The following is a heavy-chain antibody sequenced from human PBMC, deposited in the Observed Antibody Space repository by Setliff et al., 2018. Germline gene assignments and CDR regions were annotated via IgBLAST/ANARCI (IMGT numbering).Heavy chain of an antibody. D-gene: IGHD3-10*01. Sequence: PSETLSLTCAASGGSISSGDASWSWVRQPPGKGLEWIGYIYHAGSTYYNPSLESRVAISIDKPNKQFSLELRSLTAADTALYYCARGGGYGSGRGFQNAPFDYWGQGMLVTVSS. J-gene: IGHJ4*02. V-gene: IGHV4-30-2*01. CDR3: ARGGGYGSGRGFQNAPFDY. CDR2: IYHAGST. CDR1: GGSISSGDAS.